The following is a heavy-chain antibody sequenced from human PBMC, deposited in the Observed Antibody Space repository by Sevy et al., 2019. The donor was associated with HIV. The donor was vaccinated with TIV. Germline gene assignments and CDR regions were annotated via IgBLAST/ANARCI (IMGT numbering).Heavy chain of an antibody. J-gene: IGHJ4*02. D-gene: IGHD4-4*01. V-gene: IGHV3-21*01. CDR2: ISSSSSYG. Sequence: GGSPRLSCAASGFTFSSYSMNWVRQAPGKGLEWISSISSSSSYGYYADSVKGRFTISRDNAKTSLFLQMNSLRAEHTAVYYCARGYSNYLIDYWGQGTLVTVSS. CDR1: GFTFSSYS. CDR3: ARGYSNYLIDY.